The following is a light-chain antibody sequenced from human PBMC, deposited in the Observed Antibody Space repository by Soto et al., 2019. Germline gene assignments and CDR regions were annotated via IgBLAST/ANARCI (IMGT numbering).Light chain of an antibody. V-gene: IGKV1-5*03. Sequence: DIQMTQSPSTLSASVGDRVTITCRASQSISSWLAWYQQKPGKAPNLLIYKASSLESGVPSRFSGSASGTEFTLTISSLPPDDFATYYCQQDNSYPWTFGQGTEVEIK. J-gene: IGKJ1*01. CDR1: QSISSW. CDR3: QQDNSYPWT. CDR2: KAS.